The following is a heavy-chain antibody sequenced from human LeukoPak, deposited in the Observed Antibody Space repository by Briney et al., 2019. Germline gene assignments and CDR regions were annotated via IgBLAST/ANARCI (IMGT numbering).Heavy chain of an antibody. CDR3: ARGGVDYYGSGTYYLMYYFDY. CDR2: ISGSGGAT. J-gene: IGHJ4*02. CDR1: GFIFSSHG. Sequence: PGGSLRLSCAASGFIFSSHGMSWVRQAPGKGLEWVSGISGSGGATYYADSVKGRFTISRDDPHNTLYLQMNSLRAEDTAVYFCARGGVDYYGSGTYYLMYYFDYWGQGALVTVSS. D-gene: IGHD3-10*01. V-gene: IGHV3-23*01.